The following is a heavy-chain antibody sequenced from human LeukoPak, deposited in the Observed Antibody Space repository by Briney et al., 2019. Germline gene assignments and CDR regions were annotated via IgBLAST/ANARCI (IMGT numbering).Heavy chain of an antibody. V-gene: IGHV3-30*03. CDR1: GFTFSSYG. Sequence: GGSLRLSCAASGFTFSSYGMHWVRQAPGKGLEWVAVISYDGSNNYYADSVKGRFTISRDNSENTLYLQMNSLRAEDTAVYYCAGLRGMDVWGQGTTVTVSS. CDR2: ISYDGSNN. J-gene: IGHJ6*02. CDR3: AGLRGMDV.